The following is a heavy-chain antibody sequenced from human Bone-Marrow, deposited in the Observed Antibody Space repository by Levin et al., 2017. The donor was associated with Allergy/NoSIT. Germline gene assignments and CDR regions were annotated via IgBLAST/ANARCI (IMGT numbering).Heavy chain of an antibody. J-gene: IGHJ3*02. V-gene: IGHV4-34*01. Sequence: SETLSLTCAVYGGSFSGYYWSWIRQPPGKGLEWIGEINHSGSTNYNPSLKSRVTISVDTSKNQFSLKLSSVTAADTAVYYCARLKERGYYYGSGSDFVSRPRDAFDIWGQGTMVTVSS. CDR2: INHSGST. D-gene: IGHD3-10*01. CDR1: GGSFSGYY. CDR3: ARLKERGYYYGSGSDFVSRPRDAFDI.